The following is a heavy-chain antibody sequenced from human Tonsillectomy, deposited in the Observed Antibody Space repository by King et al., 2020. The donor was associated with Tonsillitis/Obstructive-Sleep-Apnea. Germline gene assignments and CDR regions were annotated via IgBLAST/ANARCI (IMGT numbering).Heavy chain of an antibody. J-gene: IGHJ4*02. CDR1: GGSISSYY. D-gene: IGHD3-22*01. V-gene: IGHV4-59*01. CDR3: ARDGDYYGSSGYYFGY. CDR2: IYYSGST. Sequence: VQLQESGPGLVKPSETLSLTCTVSGGSISSYYWSWIRQPPGEGLEWIGYIYYSGSTNYNPSLKSRVTISVDTSKNQFSLKLNSMTAADTAMYYCARDGDYYGSSGYYFGYWGQGILVTVSS.